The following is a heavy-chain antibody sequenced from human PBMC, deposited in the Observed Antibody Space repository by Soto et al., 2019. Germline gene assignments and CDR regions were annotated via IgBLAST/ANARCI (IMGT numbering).Heavy chain of an antibody. Sequence: PGGSLRLSCAASGYTFSNSAMSWVRQAPGKGLEWVSTISGSAGSTNYADPVKGRFTISRDNSKNTLYLQMNSLRAEDTAIYYCAKDRPIDDWGSDYWGQRTLVTVSS. CDR1: GYTFSNSA. J-gene: IGHJ4*02. CDR2: ISGSAGST. D-gene: IGHD7-27*01. V-gene: IGHV3-23*01. CDR3: AKDRPIDDWGSDY.